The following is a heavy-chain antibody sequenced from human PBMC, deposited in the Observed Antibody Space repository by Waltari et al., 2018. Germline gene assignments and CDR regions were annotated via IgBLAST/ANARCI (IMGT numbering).Heavy chain of an antibody. J-gene: IGHJ4*02. CDR3: ARYSSGRYFDY. CDR2: ISSSSSTI. Sequence: EVQLVESGGGLVQPGGSLRLSCAASGFTFSSYSMNWVRQAPGKGLEWVSYISSSSSTIYYADSVKGRFTISRDNAKNSLYLQMNSLRAEDTAVYYCARYSSGRYFDYWGQGTLVTVSS. CDR1: GFTFSSYS. V-gene: IGHV3-48*01. D-gene: IGHD6-25*01.